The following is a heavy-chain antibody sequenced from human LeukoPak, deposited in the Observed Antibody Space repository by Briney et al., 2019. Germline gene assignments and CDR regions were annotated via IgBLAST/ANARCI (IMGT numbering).Heavy chain of an antibody. Sequence: ASVKVSCKASGYTFTSYDINWVRQATGQGLEWMGWMNPNSGNTGYAQKFQGRVTITRNTSISTAYMELSRLRSDDTAVYYCARPRAGPLLDFDYWGQGTLVTVSS. CDR2: MNPNSGNT. J-gene: IGHJ4*02. V-gene: IGHV1-8*03. CDR1: GYTFTSYD. CDR3: ARPRAGPLLDFDY. D-gene: IGHD6-19*01.